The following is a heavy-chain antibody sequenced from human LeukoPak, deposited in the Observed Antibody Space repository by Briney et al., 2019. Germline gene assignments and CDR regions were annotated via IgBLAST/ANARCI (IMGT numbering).Heavy chain of an antibody. CDR2: INPNSGGT. J-gene: IGHJ2*01. Sequence: ASVKVSCKASGYTFIGYYMHWVRQAPGQGHEWLGWINPNSGGTKYAQKFQGWVTLTTDPSIRTAYMALNSLRPDDTAVYYCARGSVELATLGGLEASTYWYFDLWGRGTLVTVSS. D-gene: IGHD5-24*01. CDR1: GYTFIGYY. V-gene: IGHV1-2*04. CDR3: ARGSVELATLGGLEASTYWYFDL.